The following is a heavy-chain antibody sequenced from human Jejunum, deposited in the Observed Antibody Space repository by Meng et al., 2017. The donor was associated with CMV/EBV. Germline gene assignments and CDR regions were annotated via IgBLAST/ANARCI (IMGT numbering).Heavy chain of an antibody. CDR2: IHNSGST. J-gene: IGHJ6*02. Sequence: VSRGSHYWIWLLQPPGKGLEWIGYIHNSGSTNYNPSLKSRVTISVDTSKNQFSLKLRSVTAADTAVYYCARQNIYGNYYYYYGMDFWGQGTTVTVSS. CDR1: VSRGSHY. D-gene: IGHD5-18*01. CDR3: ARQNIYGNYYYYYGMDF. V-gene: IGHV4-61*07.